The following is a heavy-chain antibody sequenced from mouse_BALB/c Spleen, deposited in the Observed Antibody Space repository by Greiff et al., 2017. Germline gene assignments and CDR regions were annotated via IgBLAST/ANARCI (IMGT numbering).Heavy chain of an antibody. CDR1: GYSFTGYY. J-gene: IGHJ4*01. D-gene: IGHD2-3*01. Sequence: VQLQQSGPELVKPGASVKISCKASGYSFTGYYMHWVKQSHVKSLEWIGRINPYNGATSYNQNFKDKASLTVDKSSSTAYMELHSLTSEDSAVYYCARSGYDGYYESSMDYWGQGTSVTVSS. CDR3: ARSGYDGYYESSMDY. V-gene: IGHV1-31*01. CDR2: INPYNGAT.